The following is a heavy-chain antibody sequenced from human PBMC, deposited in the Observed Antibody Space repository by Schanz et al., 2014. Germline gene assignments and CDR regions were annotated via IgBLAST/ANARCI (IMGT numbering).Heavy chain of an antibody. D-gene: IGHD3-10*01. V-gene: IGHV1-8*02. CDR1: GYTFTSDS. CDR2: MNPNSGDT. Sequence: QVQVVQSGAEVKKPGASVKVSCKASGYTFTSDSMHWVRQAPGQGLEWMGWMNPNSGDTGYPRKFQDRVTMTRNTSISTAYMELNSLTSEDTAVYYCARVSMEFERGKSYYYYMDVWGQGTMVTVSS. J-gene: IGHJ6*03. CDR3: ARVSMEFERGKSYYYYMDV.